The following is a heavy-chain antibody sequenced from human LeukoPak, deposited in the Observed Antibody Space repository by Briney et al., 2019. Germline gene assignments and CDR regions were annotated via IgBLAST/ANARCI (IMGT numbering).Heavy chain of an antibody. J-gene: IGHJ4*02. Sequence: GGSLRLSCAASGFTFSNYAMSWVRQAPGKGLEGVAAISGSGDRTYYAESVNGRFTISRDNYKNTLYVQMNSLREEDTAIYYCAKALPDGGSLDYWGQGTLVTVSS. V-gene: IGHV3-23*01. CDR3: AKALPDGGSLDY. CDR1: GFTFSNYA. D-gene: IGHD4-23*01. CDR2: ISGSGDRT.